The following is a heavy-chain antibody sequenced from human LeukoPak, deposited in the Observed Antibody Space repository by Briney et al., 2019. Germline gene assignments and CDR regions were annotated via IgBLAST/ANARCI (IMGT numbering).Heavy chain of an antibody. CDR2: ISSSSTI. Sequence: GGSLRLSCAASGFTFSSHSMNWVRQAPGKGLEWVSYISSSSTIYYADSVKGRFTISRDNAKNSLYLQMNSLRAEDTAVYYCARESRGIAALVDYWGQGTLVTVSS. D-gene: IGHD6-13*01. CDR1: GFTFSSHS. J-gene: IGHJ4*02. V-gene: IGHV3-48*01. CDR3: ARESRGIAALVDY.